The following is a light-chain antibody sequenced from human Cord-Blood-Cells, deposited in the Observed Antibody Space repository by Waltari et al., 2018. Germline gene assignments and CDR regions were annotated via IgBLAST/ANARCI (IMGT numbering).Light chain of an antibody. CDR3: QQSYSTPLT. V-gene: IGKV1-39*01. CDR1: QSISSY. Sequence: DIQMNQSPSSLSASVGDRVTITCRASQSISSYLNSYQQKPGKAPKLLIYAASSLQCGVPSRCSGSGSATNFTLPISSLQPEDFATYYCQQSYSTPLTFGGGTKVEIK. J-gene: IGKJ4*01. CDR2: AAS.